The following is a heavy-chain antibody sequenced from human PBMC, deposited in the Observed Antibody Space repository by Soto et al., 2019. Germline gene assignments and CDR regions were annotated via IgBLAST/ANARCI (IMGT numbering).Heavy chain of an antibody. D-gene: IGHD6-19*01. J-gene: IGHJ4*02. CDR3: ARHGLASSGWTAAGFDY. CDR2: VYYSGST. Sequence: QLQLQESGPGLVNPSETLSLTCTVSGGSIDSTGYFWGWIRQPPGKGLEWIGSVYYSGSTYFNPYLKRRVTISVDTAKILFALRLRSVTAADTAVYYCARHGLASSGWTAAGFDYWGQGTLVTVSS. CDR1: GGSIDSTGYF. V-gene: IGHV4-39*01.